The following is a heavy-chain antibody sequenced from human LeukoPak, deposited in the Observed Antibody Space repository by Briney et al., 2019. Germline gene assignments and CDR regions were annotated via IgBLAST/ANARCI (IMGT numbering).Heavy chain of an antibody. CDR3: ARHEGVLLWFGESPSLGLKKFDY. Sequence: GSLRLSCAASGFTFSSYGMHWIRQPPGKGLEWIGSIYYSGSTYYNPSLKSRFTISVDTSKNQFSLKLTSVTAADTAVYYCARHEGVLLWFGESPSLGLKKFDYWGQGTLVTVSS. D-gene: IGHD3-10*01. V-gene: IGHV4-39*01. CDR1: GFTFSSYG. J-gene: IGHJ4*02. CDR2: IYYSGST.